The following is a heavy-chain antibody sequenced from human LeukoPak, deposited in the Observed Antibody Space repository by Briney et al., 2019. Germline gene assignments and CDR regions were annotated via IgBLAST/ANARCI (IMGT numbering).Heavy chain of an antibody. CDR3: ARDRGSSGNNYYFDY. D-gene: IGHD6-19*01. J-gene: IGHJ4*02. CDR1: GGSISTYY. V-gene: IGHV4-59*01. CDR2: IYYSGNT. Sequence: SETLSLTCTVSGGSISTYYWSWIRQPPGKGLEWIGYIYYSGNTNYNPSLKSRVTISMDTSKNQFSLKLSSVTAADTAVYYCARDRGSSGNNYYFDYWGQGTWSPSPQ.